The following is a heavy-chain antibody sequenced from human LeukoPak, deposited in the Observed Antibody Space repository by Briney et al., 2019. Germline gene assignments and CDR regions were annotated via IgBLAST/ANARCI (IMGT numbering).Heavy chain of an antibody. V-gene: IGHV4-4*07. CDR3: ARDRYYYDSSARYFDY. J-gene: IGHJ4*02. Sequence: SETLSLTCTVSGGSISSYYWSWIRQPAGKGLEWIGRIHTSGSTDYSPSLKSRVTMSVDTSKNQFSLKLSSVTAADTAVYYCARDRYYYDSSARYFDYWGQGTLVTVSS. D-gene: IGHD3-22*01. CDR1: GGSISSYY. CDR2: IHTSGST.